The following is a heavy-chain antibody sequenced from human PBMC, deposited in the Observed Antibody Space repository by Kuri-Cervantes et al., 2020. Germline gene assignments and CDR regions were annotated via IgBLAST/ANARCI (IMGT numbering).Heavy chain of an antibody. V-gene: IGHV4-59*12. CDR1: GGSISSYY. CDR3: ARGRDSGWYGFGPAPDAFDI. D-gene: IGHD6-19*01. Sequence: SETLSLTCTVSGGSISSYYWSWIRQPPGKGLEWIGYIYYSGNTNYNPSLKSRVTLSLDTSKNQFSLKLSSVTAADTAFYYCARGRDSGWYGFGPAPDAFDIWGQGTMVTVSS. J-gene: IGHJ3*02. CDR2: IYYSGNT.